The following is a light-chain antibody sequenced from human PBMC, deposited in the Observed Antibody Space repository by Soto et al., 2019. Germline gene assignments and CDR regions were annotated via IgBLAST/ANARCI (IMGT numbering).Light chain of an antibody. CDR2: GAS. Sequence: EIVLTQSPGTLSLSPGERATLSCRASESFGSNYLAWYQQNPGQAPRLLIYGASTRATGIPARFSGSGSGADFTLTISSLQSEDFAVYYCQQYGSPRWTFGQGTKVDIK. J-gene: IGKJ1*01. CDR3: QQYGSPRWT. V-gene: IGKV3-20*01. CDR1: ESFGSNY.